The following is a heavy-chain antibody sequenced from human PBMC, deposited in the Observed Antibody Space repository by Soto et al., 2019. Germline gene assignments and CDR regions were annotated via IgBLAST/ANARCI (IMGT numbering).Heavy chain of an antibody. CDR1: GYSFTGYY. D-gene: IGHD3-3*01. CDR2: INPNSGDT. CDR3: ARVNTSFGVAKYAMDV. Sequence: ASVKVSCKASGYSFTGYYMYWVRQAPGQGLERMGWINPNSGDTNYAQNFQGRVTMTRDTSISTAYLELSSLRYDDTAVYYCARVNTSFGVAKYAMDVWGQGTTVTVS. V-gene: IGHV1-2*02. J-gene: IGHJ6*02.